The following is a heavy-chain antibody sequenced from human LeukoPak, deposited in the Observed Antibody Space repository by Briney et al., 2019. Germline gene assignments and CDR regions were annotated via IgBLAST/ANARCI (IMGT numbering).Heavy chain of an antibody. CDR2: INHSGST. D-gene: IGHD3-10*01. J-gene: IGHJ4*02. V-gene: IGHV4-34*01. CDR3: ARGFPPRITMVRGVIMGAYYFDY. Sequence: SETLSLTCAVYGGSFSGYYWSWIRQPPGKGLEWIGEINHSGSTNYNPSPKSRVTISVDTSKNQFSLKLSSVTAADTAVYYCARGFPPRITMVRGVIMGAYYFDYWGQGTLVTVSS. CDR1: GGSFSGYY.